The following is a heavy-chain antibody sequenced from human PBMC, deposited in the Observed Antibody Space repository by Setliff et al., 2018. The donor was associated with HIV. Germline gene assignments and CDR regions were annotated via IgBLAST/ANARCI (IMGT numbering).Heavy chain of an antibody. V-gene: IGHV4-38-2*01. CDR3: ARSVGYCSGGSCSNWFDP. J-gene: IGHJ5*02. Sequence: LSLTCAVSGYSISSGYYWGWIRQPPGKGLEWIGSIYHSGSTYYNPSLKSRVTILVDTSKNQFSLKLSSVTAADTAVYYCARSVGYCSGGSCSNWFDPWGQGTLVTVSS. CDR1: GYSISSGYY. D-gene: IGHD2-15*01. CDR2: IYHSGST.